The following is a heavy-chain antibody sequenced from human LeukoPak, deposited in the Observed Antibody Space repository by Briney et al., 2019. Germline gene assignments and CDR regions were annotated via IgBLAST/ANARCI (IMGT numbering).Heavy chain of an antibody. Sequence: PSETLSLTCAVYGGSFSGYYWSWIRQPPGKGLEWIGEINHSGSTNYNPSLKSRVTISVDTSKNQFSLKLSSVTAADTAVYYCARHRPGIAAAGTPFDYWGQGTLVTVSS. D-gene: IGHD6-13*01. J-gene: IGHJ4*02. CDR2: INHSGST. V-gene: IGHV4-34*01. CDR3: ARHRPGIAAAGTPFDY. CDR1: GGSFSGYY.